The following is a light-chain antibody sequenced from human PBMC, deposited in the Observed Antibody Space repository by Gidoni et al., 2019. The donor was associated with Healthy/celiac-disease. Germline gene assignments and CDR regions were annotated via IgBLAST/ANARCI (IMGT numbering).Light chain of an antibody. Sequence: QSALTQPASVSGSPGQSITISCTGTSSYVGGYNYVSWYQQHPGKAPKLMIYEVSNRPSGVSNRFSGSKSGNTASLTISGLQAEDEADYYCSSYTSSSTRIVFGTGTKVTVL. CDR2: EVS. CDR3: SSYTSSSTRIV. J-gene: IGLJ1*01. V-gene: IGLV2-14*01. CDR1: SSYVGGYNY.